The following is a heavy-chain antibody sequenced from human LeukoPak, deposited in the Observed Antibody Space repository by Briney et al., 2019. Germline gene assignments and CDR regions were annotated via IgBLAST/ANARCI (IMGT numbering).Heavy chain of an antibody. CDR3: ARDKDYYGSGSYF. Sequence: SETLSLTCTVSGYSISSGYYWGWIRQPPGKGLEWIGSIYHSGSTYYNPSLKSRVTISVDTSKNQFSLKLSSVTAADTAVYHCARDKDYYGSGSYFWGQGTMVTVSS. D-gene: IGHD3-10*01. CDR1: GYSISSGYY. J-gene: IGHJ3*01. V-gene: IGHV4-38-2*02. CDR2: IYHSGST.